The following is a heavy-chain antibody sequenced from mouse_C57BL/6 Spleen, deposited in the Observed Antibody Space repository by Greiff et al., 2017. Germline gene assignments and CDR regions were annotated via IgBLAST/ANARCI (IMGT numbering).Heavy chain of an antibody. CDR2: IYPGDGDT. D-gene: IGHD3-2*02. Sequence: VQLQQSGPELVKPGASVKISCKASGYAFCSSWMNWVKQRPGKGLEWIGRIYPGDGDTNYNGKFKGKATLTADKSSSTAYMQLSSLTSEDSAVYFCAREGLRPTWFAYWGQGTLVTVSA. CDR1: GYAFCSSW. V-gene: IGHV1-82*01. J-gene: IGHJ3*01. CDR3: AREGLRPTWFAY.